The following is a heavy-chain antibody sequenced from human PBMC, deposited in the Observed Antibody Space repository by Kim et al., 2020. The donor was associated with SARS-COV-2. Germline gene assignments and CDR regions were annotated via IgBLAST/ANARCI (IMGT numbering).Heavy chain of an antibody. CDR3: AREQDDSSGYYLGDAFDI. Sequence: SETLSLTCTVSGGSISSYYWSWIRQPPGKGLEWIGYIYYSGSTNYNPSLKSRVTISVDTSKNQFSLKLSSVTAADTAVYYCAREQDDSSGYYLGDAFDIWGQGTMVTVSS. CDR2: IYYSGST. V-gene: IGHV4-59*13. CDR1: GGSISSYY. J-gene: IGHJ3*02. D-gene: IGHD3-22*01.